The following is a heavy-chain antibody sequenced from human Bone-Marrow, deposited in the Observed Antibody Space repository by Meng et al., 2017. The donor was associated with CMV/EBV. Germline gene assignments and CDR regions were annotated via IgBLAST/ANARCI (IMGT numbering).Heavy chain of an antibody. CDR2: IRYDGSNK. CDR1: GFTFSSYG. J-gene: IGHJ6*02. V-gene: IGHV3-30*02. Sequence: GGSLRLSCAASGFTFSSYGMHWVRQAPGKGLEWVAFIRYDGSNKYYADSVKGRFTISRDNAKNSLYLQMNSLRAEDTAVYYCARDDIAAAGMGYYYYYGMDVWGQGTTVPVSS. D-gene: IGHD6-13*01. CDR3: ARDDIAAAGMGYYYYYGMDV.